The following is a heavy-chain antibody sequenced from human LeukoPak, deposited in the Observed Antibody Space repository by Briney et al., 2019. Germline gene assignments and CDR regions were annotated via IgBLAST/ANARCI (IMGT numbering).Heavy chain of an antibody. J-gene: IGHJ4*02. Sequence: SQTLSLTCTVSGGSISSGGYYWSWIRQHPGKGLEWIGYIYYSGSTYYNPSLKSRVTISVDTSKNQFSLKLSSVTAADTAVYYCARTGWRGSGSYYKSIGYFDYRGQGTLVTVSS. D-gene: IGHD3-10*01. CDR1: GGSISSGGYY. CDR2: IYYSGST. V-gene: IGHV4-31*03. CDR3: ARTGWRGSGSYYKSIGYFDY.